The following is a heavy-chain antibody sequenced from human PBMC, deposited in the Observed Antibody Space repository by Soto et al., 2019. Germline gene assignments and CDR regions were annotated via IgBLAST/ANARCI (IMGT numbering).Heavy chain of an antibody. J-gene: IGHJ4*02. CDR2: ISGSGGST. CDR3: AKVGALHSSGWFFGY. CDR1: GVTFSSYA. D-gene: IGHD6-19*01. Sequence: PGGSMRLSSAASGVTFSSYAMSWVRQATGKGLEWVSAISGSGGSTYYADSVKGRFTISRDNSKNTLYLQMNSLRAEDTAVYYCAKVGALHSSGWFFGYWGQGTLVTVSS. V-gene: IGHV3-23*01.